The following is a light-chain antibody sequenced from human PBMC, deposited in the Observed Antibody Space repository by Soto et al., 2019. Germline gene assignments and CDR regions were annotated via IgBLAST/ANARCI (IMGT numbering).Light chain of an antibody. Sequence: QSALTQPRSLSGSPGQSVTISCTGTSSDVGGYNYVSWYQQHPGKAPKLMNYDVSKRPSGVPDRFSGSKSGNTASLTISGLQAEDEADYYCCSYAGSYTPLYVFGTGTKVTVL. CDR1: SSDVGGYNY. J-gene: IGLJ1*01. CDR2: DVS. V-gene: IGLV2-11*01. CDR3: CSYAGSYTPLYV.